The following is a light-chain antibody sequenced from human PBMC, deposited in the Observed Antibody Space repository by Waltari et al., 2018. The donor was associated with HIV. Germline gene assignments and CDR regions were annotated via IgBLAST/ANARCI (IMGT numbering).Light chain of an antibody. CDR1: QRVNNL. V-gene: IGKV3-11*01. Sequence: EIVLTQSPATLSLSPGERATLSCRASQRVNNLLAWYQHRSGQAPRLLIFDTSNRATGIPARFSGSGSGTDFTLTISSVEPEDFAVYFCQQRSDWRRLTFGGGTRLEIK. CDR3: QQRSDWRRLT. CDR2: DTS. J-gene: IGKJ4*01.